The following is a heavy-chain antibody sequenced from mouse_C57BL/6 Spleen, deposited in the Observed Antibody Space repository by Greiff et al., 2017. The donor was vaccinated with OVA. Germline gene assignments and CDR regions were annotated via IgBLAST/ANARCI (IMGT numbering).Heavy chain of an antibody. Sequence: VQLQQPGAELVKPGASVKMSCKASGYTFTSYWITWVKQRPGQGLEWIGDIYPGSGSTNYNEKFKSKATLTVDTSSSTAYMQLSSLTSEDSAVYYCARGGYYYDYEGYFDYWGQGTTLTVSS. CDR3: ARGGYYYDYEGYFDY. J-gene: IGHJ2*01. V-gene: IGHV1-55*01. D-gene: IGHD2-4*01. CDR2: IYPGSGST. CDR1: GYTFTSYW.